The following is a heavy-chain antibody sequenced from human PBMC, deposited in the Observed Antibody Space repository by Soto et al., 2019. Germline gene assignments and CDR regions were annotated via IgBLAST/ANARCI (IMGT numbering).Heavy chain of an antibody. CDR3: ASPLYYYYGMDV. CDR2: ISSSSSTI. Sequence: EVQLVESGGGLVQPGGSLRLSCAASGFTFSSYSMNWVRQAPGKGLEWVSYISSSSSTIYYADSVKGRFTISRDNAKNSLYLQMNSLRDEDTAVYYCASPLYYYYGMDVWDQGTTVTVSS. J-gene: IGHJ6*02. CDR1: GFTFSSYS. V-gene: IGHV3-48*02.